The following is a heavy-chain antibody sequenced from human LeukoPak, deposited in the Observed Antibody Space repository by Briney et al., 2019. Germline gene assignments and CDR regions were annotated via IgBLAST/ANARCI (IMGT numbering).Heavy chain of an antibody. CDR3: ARVFDSGSQAYFYYMDV. D-gene: IGHD3-10*01. CDR2: IYSSGST. V-gene: IGHV4-61*05. J-gene: IGHJ6*03. Sequence: SETLSLTCTVSGGSISSISYYWGWIRQPPGKGLEWIGYIYSSGSTNYNPSLKSRVTMSVDTSKNQFSLKVSSVTAADTAVYYCARVFDSGSQAYFYYMDVWGKGTTVTISS. CDR1: GGSISSISYY.